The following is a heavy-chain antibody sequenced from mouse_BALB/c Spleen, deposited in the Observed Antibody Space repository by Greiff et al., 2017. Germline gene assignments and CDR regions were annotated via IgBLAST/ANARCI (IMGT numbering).Heavy chain of an antibody. Sequence: VQLQESGPGLVAPSQSLSITCTVSGFSLTSYDISWIRQPPGKGLEWLGVIWTGGGTNYNSAFMSRLSISKDNSKSQVFLKMNSLQTDDTAIYYCVRVITTLFDYWGQGTTLTVSS. CDR1: GFSLTSYD. V-gene: IGHV2-9-2*01. CDR2: IWTGGGT. J-gene: IGHJ2*01. CDR3: VRVITTLFDY. D-gene: IGHD1-1*01.